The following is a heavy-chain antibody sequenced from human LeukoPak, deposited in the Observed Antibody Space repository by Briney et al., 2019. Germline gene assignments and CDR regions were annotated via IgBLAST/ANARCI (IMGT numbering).Heavy chain of an antibody. Sequence: GESLRLSCAASGFTFSSYGMHWVRQAPGKGLEWVAVIWYDGSNKYYADSVKGRFTISRDNSKNTLYLQMNSLRAEDTAVYYCARAYYDILTGYFYYYCGMDVWGQGTTVTVSS. V-gene: IGHV3-33*01. CDR1: GFTFSSYG. D-gene: IGHD3-9*01. J-gene: IGHJ6*02. CDR3: ARAYYDILTGYFYYYCGMDV. CDR2: IWYDGSNK.